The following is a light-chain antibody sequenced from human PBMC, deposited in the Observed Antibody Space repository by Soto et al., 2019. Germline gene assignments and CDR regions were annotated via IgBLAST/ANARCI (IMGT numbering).Light chain of an antibody. CDR1: QDINTY. CDR2: AAS. V-gene: IGKV1-9*01. Sequence: DIQLTQSPSFLSASVGDRVTITCRASQDINTYLAWYQQKPGKAPKLLIFAASTLQNGVPSRFSGSGSGTEFTVTSTSLQHEDFATYYCQQRKSYPITFGQGTRLEIK. J-gene: IGKJ5*01. CDR3: QQRKSYPIT.